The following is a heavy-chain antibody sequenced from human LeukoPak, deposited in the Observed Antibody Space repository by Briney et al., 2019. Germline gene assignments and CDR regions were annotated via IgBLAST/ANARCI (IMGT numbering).Heavy chain of an antibody. CDR3: ARVHERNWFDP. CDR1: GGSLSGYY. J-gene: IGHJ5*02. V-gene: IGHV4-34*01. Sequence: ASETLSLTCAAYGGSLSGYYWSWIRQPPGKGLEWIGEINHSGSTNYNPSLKSRVTISVDTSKNQFSLKLSSVTAADTAVYYCARVHERNWFDPWGQGTLVTVSS. CDR2: INHSGST.